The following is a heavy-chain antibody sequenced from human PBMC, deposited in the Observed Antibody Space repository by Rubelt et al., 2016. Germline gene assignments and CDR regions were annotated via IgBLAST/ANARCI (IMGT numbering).Heavy chain of an antibody. D-gene: IGHD1-14*01. J-gene: IGHJ6*03. CDR3: ARQFWFGITYYMDI. V-gene: IGHV4-34*02. CDR2: VHSGGST. Sequence: QVQLQQWGAGLVEPSETLSLTCGVSGGSLGHNYWTWVRQPPGKGLEWLGAVHSGGSTNYNPSLKGRITMSVDTSKNQFSLRLSSVTAAESGKYYCARQFWFGITYYMDIWDKGITVTVSS. CDR1: GGSLGHNY.